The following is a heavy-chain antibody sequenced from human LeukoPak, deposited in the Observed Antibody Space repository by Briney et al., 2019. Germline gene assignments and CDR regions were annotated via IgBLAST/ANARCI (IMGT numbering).Heavy chain of an antibody. J-gene: IGHJ4*02. CDR2: ISGSGNST. CDR3: AKRRGSSWYQDIEY. CDR1: GFSFSSYA. Sequence: GGSLRLSCAASGFSFSSYAMSWVRQAPGKGLEWVSAISGSGNSTYYADSVKGRFTISRDNSKNTLYLQMNSLRAEDTAVYYCAKRRGSSWYQDIEYWGQGTLVTVSS. V-gene: IGHV3-23*01. D-gene: IGHD6-13*01.